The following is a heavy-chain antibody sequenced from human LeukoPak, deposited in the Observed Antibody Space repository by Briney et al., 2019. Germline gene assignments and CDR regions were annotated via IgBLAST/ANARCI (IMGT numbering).Heavy chain of an antibody. V-gene: IGHV3-48*02. CDR3: ARGLHYDYVWGSYRSEYYFDY. J-gene: IGHJ4*02. D-gene: IGHD3-16*02. CDR2: ISSSSSTI. CDR1: GFTFSSYS. Sequence: GGSLRLSCAASGFTFSSYSMNWVRQAPGKGLEWVSYISSSSSTIYYAGSVKGRFTISRDNAKNSLYLQMNSLRDEDTAVYYCARGLHYDYVWGSYRSEYYFDYWGQGALVTVSS.